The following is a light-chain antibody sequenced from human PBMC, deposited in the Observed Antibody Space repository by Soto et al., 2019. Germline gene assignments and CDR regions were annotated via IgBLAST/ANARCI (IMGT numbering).Light chain of an antibody. CDR2: GVS. CDR1: QSVNSH. CDR3: QQYGTSPRLA. Sequence: EIVLTQSPGTLSVSPGESATLSCRASQSVNSHLAWYQQKPGQAPRLLIYGVSGRAPGIPDRFSGSGSGTDFTLTISRLEPEDFAVYYCQQYGTSPRLAFGGGTKVEIK. J-gene: IGKJ4*01. V-gene: IGKV3-20*01.